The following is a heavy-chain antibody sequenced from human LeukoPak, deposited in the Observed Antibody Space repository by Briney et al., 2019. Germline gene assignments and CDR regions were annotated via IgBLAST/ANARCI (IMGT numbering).Heavy chain of an antibody. J-gene: IGHJ5*02. V-gene: IGHV3-30*18. CDR1: GFTFSSYD. CDR2: ISYDGSNK. D-gene: IGHD3-22*01. CDR3: AKEGYDSSGYYYP. Sequence: GGSLRLSCAASGFTFSSYDMHWVRQAPGKGLEWVAVISYDGSNKYYADSVKGRFTIPRDNSKNTLYLQMNSLRAEDTAVYYCAKEGYDSSGYYYPWGQGTLVTVSS.